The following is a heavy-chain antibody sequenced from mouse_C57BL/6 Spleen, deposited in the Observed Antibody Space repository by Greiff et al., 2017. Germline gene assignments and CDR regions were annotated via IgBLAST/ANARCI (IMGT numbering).Heavy chain of an antibody. CDR2: IHPNSGST. V-gene: IGHV1-64*01. CDR1: GYTFTSYW. J-gene: IGHJ4*01. Sequence: VQLQQPGAELVKPGASVKLSCKASGYTFTSYWMHWVKQRPGQGLEWIGMIHPNSGSTNYNEKFKSKATLTVDKSSSTAYMQLSSLTSEDSAVYYCARMESNSYAMDYWGQGTSVTVSS. CDR3: ARMESNSYAMDY. D-gene: IGHD2-5*01.